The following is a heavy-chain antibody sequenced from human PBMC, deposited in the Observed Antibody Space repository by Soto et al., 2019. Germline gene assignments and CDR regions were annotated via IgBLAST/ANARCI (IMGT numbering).Heavy chain of an antibody. CDR3: AHRPRGYAYYFDY. CDR1: GFSLSTRGVA. V-gene: IGHV2-5*02. D-gene: IGHD5-12*01. Sequence: QITLKESGPTLVKPTQTLTLTCTFSGFSLSTRGVAVGWFRQPPGKALEWLALIYWDEDKWYSPSLKSRLTIPHDTSKNQVVLTMTNMDPLEPATYYCAHRPRGYAYYFDYWGQGTLVTVSS. J-gene: IGHJ4*02. CDR2: IYWDEDK.